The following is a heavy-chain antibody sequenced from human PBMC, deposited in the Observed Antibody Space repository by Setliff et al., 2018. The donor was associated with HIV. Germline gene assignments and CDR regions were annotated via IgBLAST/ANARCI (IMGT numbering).Heavy chain of an antibody. J-gene: IGHJ5*01. CDR1: GGSFSGYY. D-gene: IGHD1-7*01. V-gene: IGHV4-34*01. CDR2: INHSGST. CDR3: ARVRLELRQYWFDS. Sequence: KTSETLSLTCAAYGGSFSGYYWSWIRQPPGKGLEWIGEINHSGSTNYNPSLKRRVTISVDTSKNQFSLKLNSVTAADTAVYYCARVRLELRQYWFDSWGQGSPITVSS.